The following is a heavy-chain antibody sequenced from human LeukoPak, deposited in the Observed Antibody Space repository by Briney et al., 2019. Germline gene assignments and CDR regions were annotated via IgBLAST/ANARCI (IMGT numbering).Heavy chain of an antibody. D-gene: IGHD5-12*01. CDR1: GFTFSSYG. J-gene: IGHJ6*03. V-gene: IGHV3-30*18. Sequence: PGRSLRLSCAASGFTFSSYGMQWVRQAPGKGPEWVAVISYDGSNKYYADSVKRRFTISRDNAKNTLYLQMNSLRAEDTAVYYCAKDGSRAEYYYMDVWGKGTTVTVSS. CDR3: AKDGSRAEYYYMDV. CDR2: ISYDGSNK.